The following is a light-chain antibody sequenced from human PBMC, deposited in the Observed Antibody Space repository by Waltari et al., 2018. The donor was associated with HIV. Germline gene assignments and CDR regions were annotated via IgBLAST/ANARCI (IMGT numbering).Light chain of an antibody. Sequence: VLTQSPSASASLGASVRLTCSLSDRPHTYAIAWHQLHPEMGPRFLMSVYTNGSHNKGDGISDRFSGSSFGAERYLAISNLQSEDEADYFCQTWDIGIVVFGGGTRLSVL. J-gene: IGLJ2*01. CDR1: DRPHTYA. V-gene: IGLV4-69*02. CDR3: QTWDIGIVV. CDR2: VYTNGSH.